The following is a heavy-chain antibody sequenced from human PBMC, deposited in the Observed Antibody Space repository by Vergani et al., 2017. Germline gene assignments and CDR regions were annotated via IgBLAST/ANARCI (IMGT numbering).Heavy chain of an antibody. D-gene: IGHD3-16*02. CDR3: ARAGMITFGGVIVFFDY. CDR2: IKQDGSEK. V-gene: IGHV3-7*03. Sequence: EVQLVESGGGLVQPGGSLRLSCAASGFTFSSYWMSWVRQAPGKGLEWVANIKQDGSEKYYVDSVKGRFTISRDNAKNSRYLQMNSLRAEDTAVYYCARAGMITFGGVIVFFDYWGQGTLVTVSS. CDR1: GFTFSSYW. J-gene: IGHJ4*02.